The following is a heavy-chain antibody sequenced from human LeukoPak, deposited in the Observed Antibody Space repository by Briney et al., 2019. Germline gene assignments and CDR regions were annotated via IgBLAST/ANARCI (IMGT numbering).Heavy chain of an antibody. Sequence: SETLSLTCTVSGGSISSYYWSWIRQPAGKGLEWIGRIYTSGSTNYNPSLRSRVTVSIDTSKNQFSLKLSSVTAADTAVYYCARENSSGWVIYWGQGTLVTVSS. V-gene: IGHV4-4*07. D-gene: IGHD6-19*01. CDR1: GGSISSYY. CDR3: ARENSSGWVIY. CDR2: IYTSGST. J-gene: IGHJ4*02.